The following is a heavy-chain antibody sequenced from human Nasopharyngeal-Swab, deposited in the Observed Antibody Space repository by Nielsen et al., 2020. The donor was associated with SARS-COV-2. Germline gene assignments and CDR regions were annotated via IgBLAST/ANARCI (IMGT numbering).Heavy chain of an antibody. Sequence: GGSLRLSCAASGFRFDSYAMSWVRQAPGKGLEWVSAIRGSGITTYYADSVKGRFTISRDNSKNTLYLQMSSLRDEDTAVYYCAKGSQNYAVDYWGQGTLVTVSS. V-gene: IGHV3-23*01. D-gene: IGHD1-7*01. J-gene: IGHJ4*02. CDR3: AKGSQNYAVDY. CDR1: GFRFDSYA. CDR2: IRGSGITT.